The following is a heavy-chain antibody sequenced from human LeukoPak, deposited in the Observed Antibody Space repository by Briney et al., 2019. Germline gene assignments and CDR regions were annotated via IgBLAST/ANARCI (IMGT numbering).Heavy chain of an antibody. CDR1: GFTFSSYA. Sequence: GGSLRLSCAVSGFTFSSYAMSWVRQAPGKGLEWVSAISGSGGSTYYADSVKGRFTISRDNSKNSLYLQMNSLRAEDTAVYYCAREMGVPAASPFDYWGQGTLVTVSS. D-gene: IGHD2-2*01. V-gene: IGHV3-23*01. CDR2: ISGSGGST. J-gene: IGHJ4*02. CDR3: AREMGVPAASPFDY.